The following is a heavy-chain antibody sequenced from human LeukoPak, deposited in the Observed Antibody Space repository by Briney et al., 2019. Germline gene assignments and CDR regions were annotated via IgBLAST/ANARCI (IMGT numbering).Heavy chain of an antibody. CDR2: IYYSGST. J-gene: IGHJ4*02. CDR3: ARLRAPGYSSSWGNYFDY. CDR1: GGSISSSSYY. D-gene: IGHD6-13*01. V-gene: IGHV4-39*06. Sequence: PSETLSLTCTVSGGSISSSSYYWGWIRQPPGKGLEWIGSIYYSGSTYYNPSLKSRVTISVDTSKNQFTLKLSSVTAADTAVYYCARLRAPGYSSSWGNYFDYWGQGTLVTVSS.